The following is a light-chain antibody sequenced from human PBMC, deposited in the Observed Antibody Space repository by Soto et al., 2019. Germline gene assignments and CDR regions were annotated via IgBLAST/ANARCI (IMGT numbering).Light chain of an antibody. J-gene: IGLJ3*02. CDR2: DVT. V-gene: IGLV2-11*01. CDR3: QSYDISLSAFWV. Sequence: QSALTQPRSVSGSPGQSVTLSCTGTSSDVGGYDFVSWYQQYPGKAPKLIIYDVTKRTSGVPDRFSGSRSGTSASLAITGLRAEDEGDYYCQSYDISLSAFWVFGGGTKLTVL. CDR1: SSDVGGYDF.